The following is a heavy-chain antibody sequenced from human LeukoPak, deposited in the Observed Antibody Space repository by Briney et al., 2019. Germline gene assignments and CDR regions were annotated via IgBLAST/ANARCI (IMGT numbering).Heavy chain of an antibody. CDR1: GFTFDEYA. CDR3: AKDRSGATGAFDI. J-gene: IGHJ3*02. D-gene: IGHD5-12*01. V-gene: IGHV3-9*01. CDR2: ISWNSGSI. Sequence: GGSLRLSCAASGFTFDEYAMHWVRHAPGKGLEWVSGISWNSGSIGYADSVKGRFTISRDNAKNSLYLQMNSLRAEDTALYYCAKDRSGATGAFDIWGQGTMVTVSS.